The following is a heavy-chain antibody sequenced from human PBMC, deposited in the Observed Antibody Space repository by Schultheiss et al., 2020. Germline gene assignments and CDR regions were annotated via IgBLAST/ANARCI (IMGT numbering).Heavy chain of an antibody. J-gene: IGHJ4*02. CDR2: ISSSGSTI. D-gene: IGHD3-3*01. Sequence: WGSMRLPCAASGFTFSDYYMSWIRQAPGKGLEWVSYISSSGSTIYYADSVKGRFTISRDNSKNTLYLQMNSLRAEDTAVYYCARDSSWSGVFDYWGQGTLVTVSS. V-gene: IGHV3-11*04. CDR3: ARDSSWSGVFDY. CDR1: GFTFSDYY.